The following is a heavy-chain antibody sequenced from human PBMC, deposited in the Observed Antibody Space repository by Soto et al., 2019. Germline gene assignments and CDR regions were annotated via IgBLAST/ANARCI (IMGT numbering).Heavy chain of an antibody. Sequence: PSQTLSLTCAISGDSVSSNSATWNWIRQSPSRGLEWLGRTYYRSKWYTDYALSMKSRISIDPDTSKNQFSLQLNSVTPEDTAVYYCARDGRALFINEFDYWGQGTLVTVSS. V-gene: IGHV6-1*01. CDR1: GDSVSSNSAT. CDR3: ARDGRALFINEFDY. CDR2: TYYRSKWYT. D-gene: IGHD1-26*01. J-gene: IGHJ4*02.